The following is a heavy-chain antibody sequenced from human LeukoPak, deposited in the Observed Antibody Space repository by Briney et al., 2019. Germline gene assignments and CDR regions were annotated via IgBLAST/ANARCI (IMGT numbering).Heavy chain of an antibody. V-gene: IGHV4-39*01. D-gene: IGHD3-22*01. CDR3: ARHRPGSSGSHYNAFDI. CDR2: ICYSGST. Sequence: SETLSLTCTVSGGSISSSSYYWGWIRQPPGKGLEWIGSICYSGSTYYNPSLKSRVTISVDTSKNQFSLKLSSVTAADTAVYYCARHRPGSSGSHYNAFDIWGQGTMVTVSS. CDR1: GGSISSSSYY. J-gene: IGHJ3*02.